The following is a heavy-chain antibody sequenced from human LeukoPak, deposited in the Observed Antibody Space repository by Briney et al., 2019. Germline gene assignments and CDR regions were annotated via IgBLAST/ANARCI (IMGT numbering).Heavy chain of an antibody. D-gene: IGHD6-13*01. CDR1: GFTSSDYW. J-gene: IGHJ4*02. CDR3: ARGRWAPFDC. Sequence: GGSLRLSCAASGFTSSDYWMHWVRQAPGKGLEWVANIKQDGSEKNYVASVKGRFTISRDNAKNSLYLQMNSRRAEDTALYYCARGRWAPFDCWGQGTLVTVSS. V-gene: IGHV3-7*01. CDR2: IKQDGSEK.